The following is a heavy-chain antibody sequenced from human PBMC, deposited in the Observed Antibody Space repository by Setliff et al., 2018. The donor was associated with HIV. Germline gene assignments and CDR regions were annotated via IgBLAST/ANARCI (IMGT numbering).Heavy chain of an antibody. Sequence: SETLSLTCTVSNGSISSGTFYWNWIRQPAGKGLEWIGRINTSGSTNYNPSLKSRVTISVDTSKNQFSPRLRSVTAADTAVYYCVREGVRRGLGSGSFRYRAYYFDQWGQGTLVTVSS. J-gene: IGHJ4*02. CDR1: NGSISSGTFY. D-gene: IGHD3-10*01. CDR3: VREGVRRGLGSGSFRYRAYYFDQ. CDR2: INTSGST. V-gene: IGHV4-61*02.